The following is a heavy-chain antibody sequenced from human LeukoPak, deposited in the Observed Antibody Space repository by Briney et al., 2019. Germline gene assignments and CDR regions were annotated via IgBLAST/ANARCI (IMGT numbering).Heavy chain of an antibody. Sequence: SESLSLTCTVSGYSISSGYYWGWIRQPPGKGLEWIGRIYHSGSTYYNPSLKSRVTISVDTSKNQFSLKLSSVTAADTAVYYCARLLGYCTNGVCHPDYWGQGTLVTVSS. CDR1: GYSISSGYY. CDR3: ARLLGYCTNGVCHPDY. CDR2: IYHSGST. V-gene: IGHV4-38-2*02. D-gene: IGHD2-8*01. J-gene: IGHJ4*02.